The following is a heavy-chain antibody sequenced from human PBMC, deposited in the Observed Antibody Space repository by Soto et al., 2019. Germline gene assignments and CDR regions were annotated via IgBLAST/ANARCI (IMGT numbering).Heavy chain of an antibody. D-gene: IGHD5-12*01. CDR3: VRDSPIGSTYSGYDGIDY. Sequence: QVQVVQSGAEVKKPGSSVKVSCKASGGTFSNDIITWVRQAPGQGLEWMGSIIPLLDIANYAQKFQGRVTITADKSTSPAYMELKSLRSEDTAVYYCVRDSPIGSTYSGYDGIDYWGQGTLVTVSS. V-gene: IGHV1-69*08. J-gene: IGHJ4*02. CDR2: IIPLLDIA. CDR1: GGTFSNDI.